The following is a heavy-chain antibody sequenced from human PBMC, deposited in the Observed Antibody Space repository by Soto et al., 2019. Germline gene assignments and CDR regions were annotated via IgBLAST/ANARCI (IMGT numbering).Heavy chain of an antibody. D-gene: IGHD2-21*01. CDR1: GYTFSSYG. CDR2: ISANSGDT. V-gene: IGHV1-18*01. Sequence: QVQLVQSGAEVKEPGASVRVSCKASGYTFSSYGFIWVRQAPGQGLEWVAWISANSGDTNSAQQFQGRVTLPTDTSTSSAYMDLRSLTSEDSVIYYGARDFRNSCGGTSCISLDFWGQGTLVTVSS. J-gene: IGHJ4*02. CDR3: ARDFRNSCGGTSCISLDF.